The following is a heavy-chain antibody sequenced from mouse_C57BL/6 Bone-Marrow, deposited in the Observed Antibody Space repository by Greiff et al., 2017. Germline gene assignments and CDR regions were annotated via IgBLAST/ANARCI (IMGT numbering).Heavy chain of an antibody. J-gene: IGHJ4*01. CDR3: ARTLWYAMDY. CDR1: GYTFTSYW. D-gene: IGHD1-1*02. CDR2: IHPNSGST. V-gene: IGHV1-64*01. Sequence: QVQLQQSGAELVKPGASVPLSCKASGYTFTSYWLHWVKQRPGQGLEWIGMIHPNSGSTNYNAKFKSKATLTVDKSSSTAYMQLSSLTSEDAAVYYCARTLWYAMDYWGQGTSVTVSA.